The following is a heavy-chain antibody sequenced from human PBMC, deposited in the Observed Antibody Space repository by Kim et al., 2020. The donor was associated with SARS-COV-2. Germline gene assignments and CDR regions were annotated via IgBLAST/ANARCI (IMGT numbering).Heavy chain of an antibody. Sequence: SVKVSCKASGGTFNSDAISWVRQAPGQGLEWMGRIIPFLGITNYAQRFQDRVTITADKSTSTAYMELSSLRSDDTAVYYCARPWAGYYYDSSGNYGGNDAFDLWGQGTMVSVST. V-gene: IGHV1-69*04. J-gene: IGHJ3*01. CDR1: GGTFNSDA. D-gene: IGHD3-22*01. CDR2: IIPFLGIT. CDR3: ARPWAGYYYDSSGNYGGNDAFDL.